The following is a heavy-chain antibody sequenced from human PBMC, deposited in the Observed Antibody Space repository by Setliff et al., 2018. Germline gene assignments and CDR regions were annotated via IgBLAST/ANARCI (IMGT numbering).Heavy chain of an antibody. V-gene: IGHV1-3*03. Sequence: ASVKVSCKASGYSFTLYAVHWMRQAPGQRLEWMGWMNIDNGKTEYSQEFQDRVTFTRDTFAETAYMELRSLTSDDMAVYYCARGYCDGIGCPAPLYYFDSWGQGTQVTVS. J-gene: IGHJ4*02. CDR3: ARGYCDGIGCPAPLYYFDS. CDR2: MNIDNGKT. D-gene: IGHD2-21*01. CDR1: GYSFTLYA.